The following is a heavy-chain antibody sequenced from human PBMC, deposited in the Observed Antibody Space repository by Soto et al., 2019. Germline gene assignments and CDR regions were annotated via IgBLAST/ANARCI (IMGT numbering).Heavy chain of an antibody. CDR2: MSHSGGT. Sequence: QVQLQQWGAGLLKPSETLSLTCAVYGGFVSSGSYYWSWIRQPPGKGLEWIGEMSHSGGTQFKPALQIPVTISVDTSKNRFSLKMRSVTAADTALYYCARVERGTATTVVDAFDIWGPGTMITVSS. CDR3: ARVERGTATTVVDAFDI. V-gene: IGHV4-34*01. D-gene: IGHD1-1*01. J-gene: IGHJ3*02. CDR1: GGFVSSGSYY.